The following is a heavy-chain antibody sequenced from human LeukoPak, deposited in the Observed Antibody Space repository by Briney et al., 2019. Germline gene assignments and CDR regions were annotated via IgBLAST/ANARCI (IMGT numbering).Heavy chain of an antibody. CDR2: VSSSGSTI. D-gene: IGHD1-26*01. Sequence: GGSLRLSCAASGFTFSSYEMNWVRQAPRKGLEWVSYVSSSGSTISYADSVKGRFTISRDNAKNSLYLQMNSLRAEDTAVYYCARESYSARYSGSYSYGWHYFDYWGQGTLVTVSS. CDR1: GFTFSSYE. J-gene: IGHJ4*02. V-gene: IGHV3-48*03. CDR3: ARESYSARYSGSYSYGWHYFDY.